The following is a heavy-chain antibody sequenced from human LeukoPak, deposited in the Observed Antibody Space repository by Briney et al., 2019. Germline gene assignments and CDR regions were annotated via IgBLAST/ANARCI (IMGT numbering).Heavy chain of an antibody. J-gene: IGHJ4*02. CDR2: ISYDGSNK. V-gene: IGHV3-30*18. CDR1: GFTFSSYG. Sequence: PGGSLRLSCAASGFTFSSYGMHWVRQAPGKGLEWVAVISYDGSNKYYADSVKGRFTISRDNSKNTLYLQMNSLRAEDTAVYYCAKTREGGYSYGYDADYWGQGTLVTVSS. D-gene: IGHD5-18*01. CDR3: AKTREGGYSYGYDADY.